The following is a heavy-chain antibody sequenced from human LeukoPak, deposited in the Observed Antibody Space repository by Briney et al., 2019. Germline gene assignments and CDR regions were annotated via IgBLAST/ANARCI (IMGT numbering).Heavy chain of an antibody. J-gene: IGHJ4*02. Sequence: GGSLRLSCAASGFTFSSYAMSWVRQAPGKGLEWVSAISGSGGSTYSADSVKGRFTISRDNSKNTVHLQMNSLRAEDTAVYYCAKDRRLWLGPNFDYWGQGTLVTVSS. V-gene: IGHV3-23*01. CDR3: AKDRRLWLGPNFDY. CDR1: GFTFSSYA. D-gene: IGHD6-19*01. CDR2: ISGSGGST.